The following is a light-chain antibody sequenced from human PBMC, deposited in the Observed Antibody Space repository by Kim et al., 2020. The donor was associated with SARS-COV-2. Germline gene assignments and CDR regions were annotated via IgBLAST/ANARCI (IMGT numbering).Light chain of an antibody. CDR2: DAS. Sequence: EIVLTQSPVTLSLSPGEIATLSCRASQSVGTYLAWYQQKPGQAPRLLIYDASNRATAIPTRFSGSGSGTDFTLTISSLEPEDFAVYYCQQRFNWPLTFGGGTKVDIK. CDR1: QSVGTY. CDR3: QQRFNWPLT. J-gene: IGKJ4*01. V-gene: IGKV3-11*01.